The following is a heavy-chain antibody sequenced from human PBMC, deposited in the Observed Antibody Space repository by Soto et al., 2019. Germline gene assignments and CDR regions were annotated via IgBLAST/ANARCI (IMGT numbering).Heavy chain of an antibody. D-gene: IGHD2-2*01. CDR3: ARVSWYSTSPFEY. J-gene: IGHJ4*02. Sequence: GGSLRLSCAASGFTFSSYGMHWVRQAPGKGLEWVAVIWYDGSNKYYADSVKGRFTISRDNAKNTLYLQMDGLRAEDTALYYCARVSWYSTSPFEYWGQGTLVTVSS. CDR1: GFTFSSYG. V-gene: IGHV3-33*01. CDR2: IWYDGSNK.